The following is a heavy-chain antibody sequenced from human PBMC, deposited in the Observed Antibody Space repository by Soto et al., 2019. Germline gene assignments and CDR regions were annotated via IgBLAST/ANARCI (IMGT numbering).Heavy chain of an antibody. CDR3: ARMAASGSLNWFDP. V-gene: IGHV1-8*01. D-gene: IGHD3-10*01. Sequence: SVKGSFKASGYTFTNYEINWVRQATGQGLEWMGWMNPGSGNTGYAHKFQGRVTMTRNISISTAYMELSRLGSDDTDIYYCARMAASGSLNWFDPWGQGTLVTVSS. CDR2: MNPGSGNT. J-gene: IGHJ5*02. CDR1: GYTFTNYE.